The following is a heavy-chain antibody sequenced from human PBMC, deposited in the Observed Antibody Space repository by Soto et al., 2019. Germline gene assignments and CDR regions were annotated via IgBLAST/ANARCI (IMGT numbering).Heavy chain of an antibody. J-gene: IGHJ6*02. CDR3: LHLTITTPYSSDLGV. V-gene: IGHV3-23*01. CDR1: GFTFRSYS. CDR2: ISGGSDSL. Sequence: GGSLRLSCAASGFTFRSYSMGWVRQAPGKGLEWVSSISGGSDSLQYADSVEGRFIISRDNSKNTLYLQMNSLRAEDTAVYYCLHLTITTPYSSDLGVWGQGTTVTVSS. D-gene: IGHD4-4*01.